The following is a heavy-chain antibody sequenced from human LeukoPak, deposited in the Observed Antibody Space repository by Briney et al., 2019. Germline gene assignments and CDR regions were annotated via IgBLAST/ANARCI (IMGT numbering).Heavy chain of an antibody. CDR1: GYTFTSYA. D-gene: IGHD2-21*02. J-gene: IGHJ6*02. CDR3: ASKGGGDCPTTCRYYYGMDV. V-gene: IGHV1-69*13. Sequence: GASVKVSCKASGYTFTSYAISWVRQAPGQGLEWMGGIIPIFGTANYAQKFQGRVTITADESTSTAYMELSSLRSEDTAVYYCASKGGGDCPTTCRYYYGMDVWGQGTTVTVSS. CDR2: IIPIFGTA.